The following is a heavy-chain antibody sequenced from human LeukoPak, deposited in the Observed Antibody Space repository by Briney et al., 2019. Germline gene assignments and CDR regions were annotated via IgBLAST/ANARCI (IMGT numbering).Heavy chain of an antibody. V-gene: IGHV3-74*01. D-gene: IGHD1-26*01. CDR2: INNDGNSR. CDR3: AREVISGSYYFDY. Sequence: GGSLRLSCAASGFTISSHYMHWVRRAPGKGLVWVSRINNDGNSRSYAESVKGRFTISGDYAKNTLHLQMNSLRAEDTAVYYCAREVISGSYYFDYWGRGTLVTVSS. CDR1: GFTISSHY. J-gene: IGHJ4*02.